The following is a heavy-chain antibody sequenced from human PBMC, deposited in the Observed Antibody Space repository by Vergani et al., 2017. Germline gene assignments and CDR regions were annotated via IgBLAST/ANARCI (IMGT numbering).Heavy chain of an antibody. CDR1: GGSISSGSYF. J-gene: IGHJ6*03. CDR3: ARHQSNGHYYYYMDV. V-gene: IGHV4-39*01. CDR2: ISQSGNT. Sequence: QLQLQESGPGLLKPSETLSLTCTDAGGSISSGSYFWGWIRQPPGKVLEWIGSISQSGNTYYNPSLKSRVTISVDTSKSQLSLKLNSVTAADTAVYYCARHQSNGHYYYYMDVWGKGTTVTVSS. D-gene: IGHD2-8*01.